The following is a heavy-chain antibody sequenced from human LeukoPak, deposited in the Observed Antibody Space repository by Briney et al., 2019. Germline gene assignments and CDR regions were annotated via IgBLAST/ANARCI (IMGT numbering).Heavy chain of an antibody. V-gene: IGHV3-23*01. CDR1: GFTFSSYA. CDR2: ISGSGGRT. Sequence: PGGSLRLSCAASGFTFSSYAMSWVRQAPGKGLEWVSAISGSGGRTYYADSVKGRFTISRDNSKTTLYLQMNSLRAEDTAVYYCAKDKYCSGGSCYLYWYFDLWGRGTLVTVSS. J-gene: IGHJ2*01. D-gene: IGHD2-15*01. CDR3: AKDKYCSGGSCYLYWYFDL.